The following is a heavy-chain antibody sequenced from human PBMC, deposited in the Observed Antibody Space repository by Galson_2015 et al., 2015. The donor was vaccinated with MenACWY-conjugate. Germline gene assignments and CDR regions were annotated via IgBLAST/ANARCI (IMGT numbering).Heavy chain of an antibody. D-gene: IGHD6-19*01. CDR2: ISNTSGFR. CDR1: GFTFSDYY. V-gene: IGHV3-11*05. CDR3: ARDRGGPVAGERGPANY. J-gene: IGHJ4*02. Sequence: SLRLSCAASGFTFSDYYMNWVRQAPGKGLEWISYISNTSGFRYYADSVKGRFTISRDDAKNSLYLQMNSLRAEDTAVYYRARDRGGPVAGERGPANYWGQGALVTVSS.